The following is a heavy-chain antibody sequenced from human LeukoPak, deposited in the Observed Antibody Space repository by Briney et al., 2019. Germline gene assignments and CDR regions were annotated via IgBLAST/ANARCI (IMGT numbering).Heavy chain of an antibody. CDR1: GFTFSTYG. Sequence: PGGSLRLSCAASGFTFSTYGMHWVRQAPGKGLEWATFIRYDGSDKYYADSVKGRFTISRDNSKNTLYLQMNSLRAEDTAVYYCAKGGSSGWYGDYWGQGTLVTVSS. D-gene: IGHD6-19*01. CDR2: IRYDGSDK. J-gene: IGHJ4*02. CDR3: AKGGSSGWYGDY. V-gene: IGHV3-30*02.